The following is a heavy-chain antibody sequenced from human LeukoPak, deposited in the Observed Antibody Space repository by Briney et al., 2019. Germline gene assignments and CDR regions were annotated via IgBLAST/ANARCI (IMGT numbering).Heavy chain of an antibody. V-gene: IGHV3-30*04. Sequence: PGGSLRLSRAASGFTFSSYAMHWVRQAPGKGLEWVAVISYDGSNKYYADSVKGRFTISRDNSKNTLYLQVNSLRAEDTAVYYCTGEFDYWGQGTLVTVSS. J-gene: IGHJ4*02. CDR1: GFTFSSYA. CDR2: ISYDGSNK. D-gene: IGHD7-27*01. CDR3: TGEFDY.